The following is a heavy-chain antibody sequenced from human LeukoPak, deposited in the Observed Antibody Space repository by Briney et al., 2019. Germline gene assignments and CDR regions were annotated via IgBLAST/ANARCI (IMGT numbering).Heavy chain of an antibody. Sequence: KPSETLSLTCTVSGGSISSSRYYWGWIRQPPGKGLEWIGEINHSGNTNYNPSLKSRVTISVDTSKNQFSLKVRSVTAADTAVYYCARRLWDTSGWYFDYWGQGRLVIVSS. CDR1: GGSISSSRYY. CDR3: ARRLWDTSGWYFDY. V-gene: IGHV4-39*07. D-gene: IGHD6-19*01. CDR2: INHSGNT. J-gene: IGHJ4*02.